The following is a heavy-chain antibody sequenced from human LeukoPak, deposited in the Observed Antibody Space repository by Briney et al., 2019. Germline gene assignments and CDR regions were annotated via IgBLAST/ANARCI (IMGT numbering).Heavy chain of an antibody. D-gene: IGHD5-18*01. V-gene: IGHV1-8*01. CDR2: TNPNSGNT. CDR1: GYTFTSYD. Sequence: ASVKVSCKASGYTFTSYDINWVRQATGQGLEWMGWTNPNSGNTGYAQKFQGRVTMTRNTSISTAYMELGSLRSEDTAVYYCARVARVTKGYYYYYMDVWGKGTTVTISS. J-gene: IGHJ6*03. CDR3: ARVARVTKGYYYYYMDV.